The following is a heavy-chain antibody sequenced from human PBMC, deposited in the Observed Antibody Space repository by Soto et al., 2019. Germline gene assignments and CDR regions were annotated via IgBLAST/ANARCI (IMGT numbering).Heavy chain of an antibody. CDR2: ISGSGSST. Sequence: EVQLLESGGGLVQPGGSLRLSCAASGFTFSSYAMSWVRQAPGKGLEWVSAISGSGSSTYYADSVKGRFTISRDNSKNTLYLQMNSLRAEDTAVYYCAKDIPVHMIVVVTQLGVEYFQHWGQGTLVTVSS. V-gene: IGHV3-23*01. D-gene: IGHD3-22*01. CDR1: GFTFSSYA. J-gene: IGHJ1*01. CDR3: AKDIPVHMIVVVTQLGVEYFQH.